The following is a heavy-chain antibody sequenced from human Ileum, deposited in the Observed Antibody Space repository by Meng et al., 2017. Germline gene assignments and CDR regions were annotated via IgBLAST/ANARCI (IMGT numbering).Heavy chain of an antibody. J-gene: IGHJ3*02. CDR2: ITPDSSET. V-gene: IGHV3-7*01. CDR1: GFIFRNAW. D-gene: IGHD3-16*01. CDR3: ARDRAYKAFDI. Sequence: GESLKISCATSGFIFRNAWMDWVRQAPGKGPEWVASITPDSSETYYVDSVTGRFTPSRDNATRSLFLPVDSLRMEATALYYCARDRAYKAFDIWGQGTMVTVSS.